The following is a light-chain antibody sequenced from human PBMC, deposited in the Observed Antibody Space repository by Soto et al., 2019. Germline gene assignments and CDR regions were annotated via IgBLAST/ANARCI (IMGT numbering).Light chain of an antibody. CDR3: HQYNDWPSFA. V-gene: IGKV3-15*01. CDR1: QSVASH. CDR2: GAS. J-gene: IGKJ5*01. Sequence: EIVMTQSPATLSVSPGESATLSCRASQSVASHLAWYQKKPGQAPRLLIFGASVRATGIPARFSGSGSGTEFVLTIDSLQSEDFAVYYCHQYNDWPSFAFGQGTRLE.